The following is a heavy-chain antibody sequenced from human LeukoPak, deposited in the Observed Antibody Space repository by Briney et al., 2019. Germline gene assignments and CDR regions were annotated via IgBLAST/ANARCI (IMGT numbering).Heavy chain of an antibody. J-gene: IGHJ4*02. D-gene: IGHD6-19*01. Sequence: GGSLRLSYAASGFTFSSYWMSWVRQAPGKGLEWVANIKQGGSEKYYVDSVKGRFTISRDNAKNSLYLQMNSLRAEDTAVYYCARDRQQWLDQYYFDYWGQGTLVTVSS. V-gene: IGHV3-7*01. CDR2: IKQGGSEK. CDR1: GFTFSSYW. CDR3: ARDRQQWLDQYYFDY.